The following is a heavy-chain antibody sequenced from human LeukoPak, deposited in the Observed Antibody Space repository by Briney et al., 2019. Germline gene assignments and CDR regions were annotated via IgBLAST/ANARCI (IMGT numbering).Heavy chain of an antibody. V-gene: IGHV3-48*03. CDR2: IISSGSTI. CDR1: GFTFSSYE. D-gene: IGHD3-22*01. CDR3: ARDPILKSRADYYDSSGYYPNWFDP. Sequence: GGSLRLSCAASGFTFSSYEMNWVRQAPGKGLEGVSYIISSGSTIYYADTVKGRFTISRDNAKNSLYLQMNSLRAEDTAVYYCARDPILKSRADYYDSSGYYPNWFDPWGQGTLVTVSS. J-gene: IGHJ5*02.